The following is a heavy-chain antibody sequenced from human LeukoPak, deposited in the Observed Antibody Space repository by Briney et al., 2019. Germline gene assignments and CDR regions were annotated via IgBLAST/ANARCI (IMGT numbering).Heavy chain of an antibody. J-gene: IGHJ3*02. D-gene: IGHD3-22*01. CDR3: AKARGLIGGAFDI. Sequence: GGSLRLSCAASGFTFDDYIMHWVRQAPGKGLEWVSLVSWDGDTTYYADSVKGRFAISRDNSKNSLYLQMNSLRTEDTALYYCAKARGLIGGAFDIWGQGTMVTVSS. CDR1: GFTFDDYI. V-gene: IGHV3-43*01. CDR2: VSWDGDTT.